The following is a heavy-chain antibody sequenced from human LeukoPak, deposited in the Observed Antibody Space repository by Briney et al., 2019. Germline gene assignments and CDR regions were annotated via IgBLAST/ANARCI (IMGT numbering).Heavy chain of an antibody. Sequence: GGSLRLSCAASGFTFTTYWMSWVRKAPGQGLEWVANIRQDGIEKHYVDSVKGRFTISRDNAKNSVYLQMNSLRAEDAAVYYCGRAMDVWGQGTTVTVSS. CDR3: GRAMDV. V-gene: IGHV3-7*03. CDR2: IRQDGIEK. J-gene: IGHJ6*02. CDR1: GFTFTTYW.